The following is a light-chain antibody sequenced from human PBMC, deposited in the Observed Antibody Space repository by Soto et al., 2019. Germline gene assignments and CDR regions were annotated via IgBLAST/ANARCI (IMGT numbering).Light chain of an antibody. Sequence: EIVLTQSPGTLSLSPGERATLSCRASQSISSTSVAWYQQKPGQAPRLLIYGASSRATGIPDRFSGTGSGTDFTLTISRLEPEYLAVYYCQQYGSSRAFGQGTKVEIK. CDR3: QQYGSSRA. CDR2: GAS. J-gene: IGKJ1*01. CDR1: QSISSTS. V-gene: IGKV3-20*01.